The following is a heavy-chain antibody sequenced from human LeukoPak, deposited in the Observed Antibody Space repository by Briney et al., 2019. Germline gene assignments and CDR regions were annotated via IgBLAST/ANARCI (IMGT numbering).Heavy chain of an antibody. V-gene: IGHV3-30*02. CDR1: GFTFSNYG. D-gene: IGHD1-1*01. CDR3: APEATNVAGS. CDR2: IRYDGTNT. Sequence: GGSLTLSCAASGFTFSNYGMNWVRQAPGKGLEWLTFIRYDGTNTYYRDSVKGRFTISRDNSKNTLFLQMHGLRPEDTAVYYCAPEATNVAGSWGQGTLVLVSS. J-gene: IGHJ4*02.